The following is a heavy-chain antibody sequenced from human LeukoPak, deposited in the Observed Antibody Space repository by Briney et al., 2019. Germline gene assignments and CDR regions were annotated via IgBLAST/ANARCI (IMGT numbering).Heavy chain of an antibody. CDR1: GYTFTSYG. CDR2: ISAYNGNT. J-gene: IGHJ4*02. V-gene: IGHV1-18*01. Sequence: ASVKVSCKASGYTFTSYGISWVRQAPGQGLEWMGWISAYNGNTNYAQKLQGRVTMTRDTSISTAYMELSRLRSDDTAVYYCARVGYSYGSTDKLIDYWGQGTLVTVSS. D-gene: IGHD5-18*01. CDR3: ARVGYSYGSTDKLIDY.